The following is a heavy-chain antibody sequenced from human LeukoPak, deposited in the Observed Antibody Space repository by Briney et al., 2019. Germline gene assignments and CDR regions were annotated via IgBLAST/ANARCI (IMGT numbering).Heavy chain of an antibody. V-gene: IGHV4-61*01. CDR2: IYYSGST. D-gene: IGHD1-26*01. CDR3: ARSGSYYYGMDV. CDR1: GGSVSSGSYY. Sequence: PSETLSLTCTVSGGSVSSGSYYWSWIRQPPGKGLERIGYIYYSGSTNYNPSLKSRVTISVDTSKNQFSLKLSSVTAADTAVYYCARSGSYYYGMDVWGQGTTVTVSS. J-gene: IGHJ6*02.